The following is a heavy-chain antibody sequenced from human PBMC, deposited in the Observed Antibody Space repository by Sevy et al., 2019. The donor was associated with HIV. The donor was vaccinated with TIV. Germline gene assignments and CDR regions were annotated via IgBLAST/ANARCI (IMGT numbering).Heavy chain of an antibody. V-gene: IGHV3-21*01. CDR2: ISGLSNYI. Sequence: GGSLRLSCAASGFTFSNYNINWVRQAPGKGLEWVSYISGLSNYIYYADSLGGRFTISRDNAKNSVYLQMNSLRIEDTAVYYCARGASSGWDYFDYWGQGTLVTVSS. D-gene: IGHD6-19*01. CDR1: GFTFSNYN. J-gene: IGHJ4*02. CDR3: ARGASSGWDYFDY.